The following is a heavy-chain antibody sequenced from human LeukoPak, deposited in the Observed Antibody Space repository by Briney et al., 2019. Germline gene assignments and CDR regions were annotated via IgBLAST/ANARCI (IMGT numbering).Heavy chain of an antibody. CDR1: GFIFSSYS. CDR2: ISWNGGST. V-gene: IGHV3-20*04. D-gene: IGHD6-19*01. J-gene: IGHJ4*02. CDR3: ARGRLAVAGTSYFDY. Sequence: RPGGSLRLSCAASGFIFSSYSMNWVRQAPGKGLEWVSGISWNGGSTGYADSVKGRFTISRDNAKKSLYLEMNSLRAEDTALYYCARGRLAVAGTSYFDYWGQGTLVTVSS.